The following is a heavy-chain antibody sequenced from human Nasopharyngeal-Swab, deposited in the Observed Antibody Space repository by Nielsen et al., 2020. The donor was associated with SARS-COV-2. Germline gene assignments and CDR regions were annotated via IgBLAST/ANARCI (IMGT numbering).Heavy chain of an antibody. CDR2: ISYDGSNK. CDR3: ARSYCSSTSCYEDPYDILTGPFDY. J-gene: IGHJ4*02. D-gene: IGHD2-2*01. Sequence: GESLKISCAASGSTFSSYGMHWVRQAPGKGLEWVAVISYDGSNKYCADSVKGRFTISRDNSKNTLYLQMNSLRAEDTAVYYCARSYCSSTSCYEDPYDILTGPFDYWGQGTLVTVSS. V-gene: IGHV3-30*03. CDR1: GSTFSSYG.